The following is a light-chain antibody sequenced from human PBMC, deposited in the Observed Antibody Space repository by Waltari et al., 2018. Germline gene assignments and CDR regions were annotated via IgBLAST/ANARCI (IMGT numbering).Light chain of an antibody. Sequence: QSALTQPPSASGSPGQSVTNSCTGTISDVGGYDYVSWYQQHPGKAPKVMIYEVNKRPSGVPDRFSGSKSGSTASLTVSGLQADDEAAYYCSSYAGSNTVVFGGGTKLTVL. J-gene: IGLJ2*01. CDR2: EVN. V-gene: IGLV2-8*01. CDR3: SSYAGSNTVV. CDR1: ISDVGGYDY.